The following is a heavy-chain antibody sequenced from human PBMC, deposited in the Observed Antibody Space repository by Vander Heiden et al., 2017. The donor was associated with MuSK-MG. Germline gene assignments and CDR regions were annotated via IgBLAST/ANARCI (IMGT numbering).Heavy chain of an antibody. CDR2: IYYSGST. CDR1: GGSISSSSYY. D-gene: IGHD5-18*01. CDR3: ARSRDTAMGDFDY. J-gene: IGHJ4*02. V-gene: IGHV4-39*01. Sequence: QLQLQESGPGLVKPSETLSLTCPVSGGSISSSSYYWGWIRQPPGKGLEWIGSIYYSGSTYYNPALKSRVTISVDTSKNQFSLKLSSVTEADTAVYYCARSRDTAMGDFDYWGQGTLVTVSS.